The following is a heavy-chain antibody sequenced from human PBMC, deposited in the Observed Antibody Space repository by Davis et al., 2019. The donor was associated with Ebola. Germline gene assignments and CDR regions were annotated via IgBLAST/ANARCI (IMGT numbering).Heavy chain of an antibody. V-gene: IGHV4-39*01. CDR3: ARQTYFYDRNGHSRAFQE. CDR2: IYYTGST. Sequence: SETLSLTCTVSGGSINTNKYLWGWIRQPPGKGLEWIGSIYYTGSTFYNPSLKSRVGIFVDTSKNQFSLKLTSVTAADTAMYHCARQTYFYDRNGHSRAFQEWGQGTLVTVSS. D-gene: IGHD3-22*01. CDR1: GGSINTNKYL. J-gene: IGHJ1*01.